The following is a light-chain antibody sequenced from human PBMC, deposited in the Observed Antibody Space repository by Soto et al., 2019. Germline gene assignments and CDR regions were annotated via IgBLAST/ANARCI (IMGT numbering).Light chain of an antibody. J-gene: IGLJ2*01. CDR1: SSDVGGYDF. V-gene: IGLV2-23*01. Sequence: QSALTQPRSVSGSPGQSVTLSCTGTSSDVGGYDFVSWYQQYPGKAPKLIIYEGSKRPSGVSNRFSGSKSGNTASLTISGLQAEDEADYYCCSYAGSSTLVFGGGTKLTVL. CDR2: EGS. CDR3: CSYAGSSTLV.